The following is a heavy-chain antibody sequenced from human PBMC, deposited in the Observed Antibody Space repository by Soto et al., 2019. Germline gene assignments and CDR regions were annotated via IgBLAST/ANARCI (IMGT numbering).Heavy chain of an antibody. Sequence: QVQLVESGGGVVQPGRSLRLSCAASGFTFSSYAMHWVRQAPGKGLEWVAVISYDGSNKYYADSVKGRFTISRDNSKNTLYQQMNSLRAEDTAVYYCARGTLPTASFDPRGQGTLVTVSS. CDR1: GFTFSSYA. J-gene: IGHJ5*02. D-gene: IGHD2-15*01. CDR2: ISYDGSNK. CDR3: ARGTLPTASFDP. V-gene: IGHV3-30-3*01.